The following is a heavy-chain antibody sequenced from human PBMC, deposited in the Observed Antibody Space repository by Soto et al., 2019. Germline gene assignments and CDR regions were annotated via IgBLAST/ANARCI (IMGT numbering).Heavy chain of an antibody. J-gene: IGHJ4*02. Sequence: QVTLKESGPVLVKPTETLTLTCTVSGFSLSNARMGVSWIRQPPGKALEWLAHIFSNDEKSYSTSLKSRLTISKDTSKSQVVLTMTNMDPVDTATYCCARTRDGSSWYRAYDYWGQGTLVTVSS. D-gene: IGHD6-13*01. CDR1: GFSLSNARMG. CDR3: ARTRDGSSWYRAYDY. CDR2: IFSNDEK. V-gene: IGHV2-26*01.